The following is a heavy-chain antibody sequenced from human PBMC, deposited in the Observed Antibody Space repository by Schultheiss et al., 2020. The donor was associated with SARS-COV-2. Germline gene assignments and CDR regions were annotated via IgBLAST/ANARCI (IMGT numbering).Heavy chain of an antibody. V-gene: IGHV3-30*03. Sequence: GGSLRLSCAASGFTFSSYGMHWVRQAPGKGLEWVAVISYDGSNKYYADSVRGRFTISRDTSRNTLYLQMNSLRDEDTAVYYCARDMMATTPKNAFDIWGQGTMVTVSS. CDR1: GFTFSSYG. J-gene: IGHJ3*02. D-gene: IGHD5-24*01. CDR2: ISYDGSNK. CDR3: ARDMMATTPKNAFDI.